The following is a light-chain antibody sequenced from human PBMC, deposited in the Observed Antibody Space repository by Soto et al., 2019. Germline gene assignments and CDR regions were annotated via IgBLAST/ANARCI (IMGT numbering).Light chain of an antibody. V-gene: IGKV3-15*01. CDR2: GAS. J-gene: IGKJ4*02. CDR3: QQYYNGLMRR. Sequence: PCTLSTATRKRAPLSFGAIQSVSNNYLAWYQQKPGQAPRLLIYGASTRATGIQARFSGSGSGTEFTLTISCLQSEDFAVYYCQQYYNGLMRRFCEVSKVEVK. CDR1: QSVSNN.